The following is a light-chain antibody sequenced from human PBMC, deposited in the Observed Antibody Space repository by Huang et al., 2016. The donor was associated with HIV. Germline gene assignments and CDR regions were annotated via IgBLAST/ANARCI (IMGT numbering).Light chain of an antibody. Sequence: EIVLTQSPTTLSLSPGERATLSCRASQSVNRYLARYQQKPGQAPRLLIYDASNRATGIPARFSGSGSGTDFTLTISSLEPEDFAVYYCQQRSNWPPITFGQGTRLEIK. CDR3: QQRSNWPPIT. J-gene: IGKJ5*01. CDR2: DAS. CDR1: QSVNRY. V-gene: IGKV3-11*01.